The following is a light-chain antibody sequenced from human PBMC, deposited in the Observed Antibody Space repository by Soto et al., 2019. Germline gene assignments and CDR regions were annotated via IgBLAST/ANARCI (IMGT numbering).Light chain of an antibody. CDR2: DVS. V-gene: IGLV2-14*01. Sequence: QSVLTQPASVSGSPGQSITISCTGTSSDVGGYNYVSWYQQHPGKASKVMIYDVSNRPSGVSNRFSGSKSGNTASLTISGLQAEDEADYYCSSYTSSSTPVFGGGTQLTVL. CDR1: SSDVGGYNY. J-gene: IGLJ2*01. CDR3: SSYTSSSTPV.